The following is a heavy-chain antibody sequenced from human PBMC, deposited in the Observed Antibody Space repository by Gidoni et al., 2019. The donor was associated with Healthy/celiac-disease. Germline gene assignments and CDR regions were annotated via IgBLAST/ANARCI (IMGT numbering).Heavy chain of an antibody. J-gene: IGHJ4*02. CDR1: GLTLDDYA. D-gene: IGHD3-10*01. V-gene: IGHV3-9*01. CDR3: AKDDSYGSGSYADY. Sequence: EVQLVESGGGLVQPGRSLRLSCAASGLTLDDYAMHWVRQAPGKGLEWVSGISWNSGSIGYADSVKGRFTISRDNAKNSLYLQMNSLRAEDTALYYCAKDDSYGSGSYADYWGQGTLVTVSS. CDR2: ISWNSGSI.